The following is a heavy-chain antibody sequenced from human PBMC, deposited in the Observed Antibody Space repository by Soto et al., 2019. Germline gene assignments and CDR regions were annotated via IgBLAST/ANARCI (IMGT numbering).Heavy chain of an antibody. J-gene: IGHJ6*02. Sequence: SVKVSCKASGGTFSSYAISWLRQAPGQGLEWMGGIIPIFGTANYAQKFQGRVTITADESTSTAYMELSSLRSEDTAVYYCASGPDIVVVPAPLYYYYGMDVWGQGTTVTVSS. CDR2: IIPIFGTA. D-gene: IGHD2-2*01. CDR3: ASGPDIVVVPAPLYYYYGMDV. CDR1: GGTFSSYA. V-gene: IGHV1-69*13.